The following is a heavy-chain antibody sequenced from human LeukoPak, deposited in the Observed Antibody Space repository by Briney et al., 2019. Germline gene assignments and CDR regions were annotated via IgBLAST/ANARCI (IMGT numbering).Heavy chain of an antibody. V-gene: IGHV4-34*01. D-gene: IGHD2-8*01. CDR2: INHSGST. CDR1: GGSFSGYY. Sequence: SETLSLTCAVYGGSFSGYYWSWIRQPPGKGLEWIGEINHSGSTNYNPSLKSRVTISVDTSKNQFSLKLSSVTAADTTVYYCARSRNCTNGVCYTKWFDPWGQGTLVTVSS. J-gene: IGHJ5*01. CDR3: ARSRNCTNGVCYTKWFDP.